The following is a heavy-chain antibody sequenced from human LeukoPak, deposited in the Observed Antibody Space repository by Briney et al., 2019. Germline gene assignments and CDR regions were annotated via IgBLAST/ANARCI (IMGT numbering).Heavy chain of an antibody. V-gene: IGHV1-69*13. CDR3: ARRWDGSTRDWYFDL. CDR1: GGTFSSYA. CDR2: FIPIFGTA. Sequence: ASVKVSCKASGGTFSSYAISWVRQAPGQGLEWMGGFIPIFGTANYAQKFQGRVTITADESTSTAYMELSSLRSEDTAVYYCARRWDGSTRDWYFDLWGRGTLVTVSS. J-gene: IGHJ2*01. D-gene: IGHD1-26*01.